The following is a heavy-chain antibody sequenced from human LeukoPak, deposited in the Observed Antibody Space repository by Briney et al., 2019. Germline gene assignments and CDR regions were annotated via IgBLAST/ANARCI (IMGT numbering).Heavy chain of an antibody. J-gene: IGHJ6*02. CDR3: ARDRSPYSTSSYYYYGMDV. V-gene: IGHV1-8*01. CDR2: MNPNSGNT. CDR1: GYTFTSYD. Sequence: GASVKVSCKASGYTFTSYDINWVRQATGQGLEWMGWMNPNSGNTGYAQKFQGRVTMTRNTSISTAYMELSSLRSEDTAVYYCARDRSPYSTSSYYYYGMDVWGQGTTVTVSS. D-gene: IGHD6-6*01.